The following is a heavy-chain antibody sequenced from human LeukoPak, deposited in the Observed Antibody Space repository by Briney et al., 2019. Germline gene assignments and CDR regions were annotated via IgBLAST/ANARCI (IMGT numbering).Heavy chain of an antibody. J-gene: IGHJ6*03. V-gene: IGHV4-59*11. CDR1: GGSISSHY. CDR3: ARGTTVFRPPDSYYHYYMDV. Sequence: SGTLSHTCTVSGGSISSHYWSWIRPPPGKGLGWIGYIYYSGSTNYNPSLKSRVAISVDPSNNQFSLKLSSVTAADTAVYYCARGTTVFRPPDSYYHYYMDVWGKGTTVTVSS. D-gene: IGHD4-11*01. CDR2: IYYSGST.